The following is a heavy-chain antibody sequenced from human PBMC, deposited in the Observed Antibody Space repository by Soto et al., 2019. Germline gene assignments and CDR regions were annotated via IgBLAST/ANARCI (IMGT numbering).Heavy chain of an antibody. V-gene: IGHV3-23*01. CDR1: GFTFSSYA. Sequence: GGSLRLSCAASGFTFSSYAMSWVRQAPGKGLEWVSAISGSGGRTYYADSVKGRFTISRANSKNTLYLQMNSLRAEDTAVYYCAKMNYYDSSGYYFPVYFDYWGQGTLVTVSS. D-gene: IGHD3-22*01. CDR3: AKMNYYDSSGYYFPVYFDY. J-gene: IGHJ4*02. CDR2: ISGSGGRT.